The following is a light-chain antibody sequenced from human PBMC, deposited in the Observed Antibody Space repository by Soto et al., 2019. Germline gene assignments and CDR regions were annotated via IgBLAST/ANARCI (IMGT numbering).Light chain of an antibody. CDR3: QQYGSSPLT. CDR1: QSISGRY. V-gene: IGKV3-20*01. CDR2: DAS. Sequence: ETVLTQSPGTLSLSPGERASLSCRASQSISGRYLAWYQQKPGQAPRLLIYDASSRATGIPDRFSGSGSGTDFILTSSRLEPEDFAVYYCQQYGSSPLTFGGGTKVEIK. J-gene: IGKJ4*01.